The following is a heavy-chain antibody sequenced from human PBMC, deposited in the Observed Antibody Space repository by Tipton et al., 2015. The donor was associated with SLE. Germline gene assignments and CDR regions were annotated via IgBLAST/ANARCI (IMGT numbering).Heavy chain of an antibody. D-gene: IGHD5-12*01. CDR3: ARGSSPPSGH. CDR1: GFTFSTYA. J-gene: IGHJ4*02. V-gene: IGHV3-30*04. Sequence: SLRLSCAASGFTFSTYAMHWVRQAPGKGLEWVTVISYDGSNKYYADSVKGRFTISRDNSKNSLYLQMNSLRAEDTAVYYCARGSSPPSGHWGQGTLVTVSS. CDR2: ISYDGSNK.